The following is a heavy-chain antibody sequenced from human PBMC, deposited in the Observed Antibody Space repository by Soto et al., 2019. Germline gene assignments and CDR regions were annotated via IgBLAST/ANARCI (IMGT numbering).Heavy chain of an antibody. CDR2: ISGGGGST. CDR3: ATTYSMDV. D-gene: IGHD4-4*01. V-gene: IGHV3-23*01. J-gene: IGHJ6*02. Sequence: LRLSCAASGFTFSISGMSWVRQAPGKGLEWVSSISGGGGSTYYADSVKGRFTISRDNSKNTLYLQMSSLRAEDTAVYYCATTYSMDVWGRGTTVTVSS. CDR1: GFTFSISG.